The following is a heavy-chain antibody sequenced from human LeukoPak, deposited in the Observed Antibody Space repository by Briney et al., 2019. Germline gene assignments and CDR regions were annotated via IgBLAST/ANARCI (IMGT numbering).Heavy chain of an antibody. Sequence: SETLSLTCAVYGGSFSGYYWSWIRQPPGKGLEWIGEINHSGSTNYNPSLKSRVTISVDTSKNQFSLKLSSVTAADTAVYYCARGAGSSWFYRWGQGTLVTVSS. J-gene: IGHJ5*02. V-gene: IGHV4-34*01. CDR3: ARGAGSSWFYR. CDR1: GGSFSGYY. D-gene: IGHD5-12*01. CDR2: INHSGST.